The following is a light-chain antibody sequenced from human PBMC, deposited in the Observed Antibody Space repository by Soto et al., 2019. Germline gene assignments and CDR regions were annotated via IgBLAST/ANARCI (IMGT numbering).Light chain of an antibody. V-gene: IGLV1-40*01. Sequence: QSVLTQPPSVSGAPGQRVTISCTGSSSNIGAGYDVCWYQQLPGTAPKLLIYGNSNRPSGVPDRFSGSKSGTSASLAITGLQAEDEADYYCQSYDSSLSGVFGTGTKVTVL. J-gene: IGLJ1*01. CDR2: GNS. CDR1: SSNIGAGYD. CDR3: QSYDSSLSGV.